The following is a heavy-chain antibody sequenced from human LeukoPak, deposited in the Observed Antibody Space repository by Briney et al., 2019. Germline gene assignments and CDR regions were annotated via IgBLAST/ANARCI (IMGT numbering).Heavy chain of an antibody. CDR2: ISGSGGTM. CDR3: ARGGSGPSRY. J-gene: IGHJ4*01. V-gene: IGHV3-48*01. CDR1: GFTFNTYS. D-gene: IGHD3-10*01. Sequence: GGSLRLSCAASGFTFNTYSMNWVRQAPGKGLEWISYISGSGGTMYYADSVKGRFTISSDNAKSSLNLQMSRLRAEDTAVYYCARGGSGPSRYWGHGTLVTVSS.